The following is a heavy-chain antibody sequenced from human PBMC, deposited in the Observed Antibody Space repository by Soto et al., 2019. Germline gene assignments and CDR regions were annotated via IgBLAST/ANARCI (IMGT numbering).Heavy chain of an antibody. V-gene: IGHV3-23*01. CDR3: AKSRLLYCSGGSCFHEFDY. CDR2: ISGGCGYT. J-gene: IGHJ4*02. CDR1: GFAFGTFA. Sequence: EVQLLESGGGLVQPGGSLRLSCAASGFAFGTFAMSWVRQAPEKGLEWVSGISGGCGYTSYADSEQGQCTTSSDNSKNMLYLQMSSRGAEDTAVYYCAKSRLLYCSGGSCFHEFDYWGQGTLVTVSS. D-gene: IGHD2-15*01.